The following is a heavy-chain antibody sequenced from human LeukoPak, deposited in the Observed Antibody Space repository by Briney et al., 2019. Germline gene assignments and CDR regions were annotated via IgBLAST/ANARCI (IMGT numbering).Heavy chain of an antibody. D-gene: IGHD6-19*01. CDR1: GFTFSSYS. CDR3: AGIAVAFHFDY. V-gene: IGHV3-21*01. CDR2: ISSSSSYI. Sequence: GGSLRLSCAASGFTFSSYSMNWVRQAPGKGLEWVSSISSSSSYIYYADSVKGRFTISRDNAKNSLYLQMNSLRAEDTAVYYCAGIAVAFHFDYWGQGTLVTVSS. J-gene: IGHJ4*02.